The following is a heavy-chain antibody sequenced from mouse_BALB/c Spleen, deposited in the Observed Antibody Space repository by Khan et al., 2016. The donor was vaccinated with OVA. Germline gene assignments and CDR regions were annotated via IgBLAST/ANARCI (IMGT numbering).Heavy chain of an antibody. CDR3: ASSTWYFDV. Sequence: VRLQQSGPELEKPGASVKISCKASGYSFTGYNMNWVKQSNGKSLEWIGNIDPYYGGISYNQKFKGQATLTVDKSSSTAYMQLKSLTSEDSAVYYCASSTWYFDVGGAGTTFTVSS. CDR2: IDPYYGGI. CDR1: GYSFTGYN. J-gene: IGHJ1*01. V-gene: IGHV1-39*01.